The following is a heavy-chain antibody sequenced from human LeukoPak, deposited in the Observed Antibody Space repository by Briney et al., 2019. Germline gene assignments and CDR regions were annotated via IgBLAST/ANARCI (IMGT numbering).Heavy chain of an antibody. Sequence: GGSLRLSCAASGFTFSSYGMHWVRQAPGKGLEWVAFIRYDGSNKYYADSVKGRFTISRDNSKNTLYLQMNSLRAEDTAVYYCAKQRDTAMVTIDYWGQGTLVTVSS. CDR3: AKQRDTAMVTIDY. CDR1: GFTFSSYG. J-gene: IGHJ4*02. CDR2: IRYDGSNK. V-gene: IGHV3-30*02. D-gene: IGHD5-18*01.